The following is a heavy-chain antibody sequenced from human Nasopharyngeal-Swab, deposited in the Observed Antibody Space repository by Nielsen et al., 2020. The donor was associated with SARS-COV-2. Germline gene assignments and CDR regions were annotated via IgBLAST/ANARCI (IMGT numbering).Heavy chain of an antibody. J-gene: IGHJ3*02. Sequence: GGSLRLSCVASGFTFSSYSMYWVRQAPGQGLVCVSQINVDGSSINCADSVKGRFTTSRDNAKNTLYLQMNSLRAEDTAVYYCTRNHLGLGIWGQGTVVTASS. CDR2: INVDGSSI. CDR3: TRNHLGLGI. CDR1: GFTFSSYS. D-gene: IGHD3-16*01. V-gene: IGHV3-74*01.